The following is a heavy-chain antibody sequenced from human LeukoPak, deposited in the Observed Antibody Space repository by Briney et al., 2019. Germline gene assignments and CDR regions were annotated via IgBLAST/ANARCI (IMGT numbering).Heavy chain of an antibody. D-gene: IGHD3-22*01. CDR1: GYTFTSYG. CDR2: ISAYNGNT. CDR3: ARDSNYDSSGFQNHDAFDI. J-gene: IGHJ3*02. V-gene: IGHV1-18*01. Sequence: GASVKVSCKASGYTFTSYGISWVRQAPGQGLEWMGWISAYNGNTNYAQKLQGRVTMTTDTSTSTAYMELRSLRSDDTAVYYCARDSNYDSSGFQNHDAFDIWGQGTMVTVYS.